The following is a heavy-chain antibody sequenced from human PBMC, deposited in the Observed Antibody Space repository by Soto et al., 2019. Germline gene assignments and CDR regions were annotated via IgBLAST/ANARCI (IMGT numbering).Heavy chain of an antibody. D-gene: IGHD3-10*01. CDR3: AKARIIMLRGVTSSSGYYYYMDV. CDR2: FSGNDNST. J-gene: IGHJ6*03. CDR1: GFTFSSYA. Sequence: GGSLRLSCAASGFTFSSYAMNWVRQAPGKGLEWVSTFSGNDNSTYSADSVKGRFTISRDNSKNTLYLQMNSLRAEDTAVYYCAKARIIMLRGVTSSSGYYYYMDVWGKGTTVTVSS. V-gene: IGHV3-23*01.